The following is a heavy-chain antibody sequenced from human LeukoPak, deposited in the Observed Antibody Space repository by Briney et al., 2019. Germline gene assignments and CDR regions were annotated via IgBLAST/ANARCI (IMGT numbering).Heavy chain of an antibody. V-gene: IGHV4-59*01. CDR2: IYYSGST. CDR1: GGSISSYY. Sequence: PSETLSLTCTVSGGSISSYYWSWIRQPPGKGLEWIGYIYYSGSTNYNPSLKSRVTISVDTSKNQFSLKLSSVTAADTAVYYCASYYVGNPIAGGPYYYYYMDVWGKGTTVTVSS. J-gene: IGHJ6*03. D-gene: IGHD3-10*02. CDR3: ASYYVGNPIAGGPYYYYYMDV.